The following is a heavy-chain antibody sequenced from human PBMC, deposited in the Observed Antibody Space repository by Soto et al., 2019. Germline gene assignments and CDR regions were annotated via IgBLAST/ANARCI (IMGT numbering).Heavy chain of an antibody. J-gene: IGHJ4*02. CDR3: AKEFYPVTTLSWYFDY. V-gene: IGHV3-23*01. Sequence: EVQLLESGGGLVQPGGSLRLSCAASGFTFSSYAMSWVRQAPGEGLEWVSAISGSGGYTYYADSLKGRFTISRDNSKNTLYLQMNSLRAEDTAVYYCAKEFYPVTTLSWYFDYWGQGTLVTVSS. D-gene: IGHD4-17*01. CDR1: GFTFSSYA. CDR2: ISGSGGYT.